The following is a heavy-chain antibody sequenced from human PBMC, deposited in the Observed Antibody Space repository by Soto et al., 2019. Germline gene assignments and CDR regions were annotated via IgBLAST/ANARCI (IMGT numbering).Heavy chain of an antibody. CDR3: ARDSAVPATTLYYYYGMDV. V-gene: IGHV3-30-3*01. D-gene: IGHD2-2*01. CDR2: ISYDASNK. CDR1: GFTFSSYA. Sequence: QVQLVESGGGVVQPGRSLRLSCAASGFTFSSYAMHWVRQAPGKGLEWVAVISYDASNKYYADSGNGRFTISRDNSKNTLYLQMNSLRAEDTAVYYCARDSAVPATTLYYYYGMDVWGQGTTVTVSS. J-gene: IGHJ6*02.